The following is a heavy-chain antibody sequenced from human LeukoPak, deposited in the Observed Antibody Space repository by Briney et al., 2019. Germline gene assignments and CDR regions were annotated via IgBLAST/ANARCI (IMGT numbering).Heavy chain of an antibody. CDR2: VNWNGGGA. CDR3: AKDKYSSFSYFDY. V-gene: IGHV3-20*04. J-gene: IGHJ4*02. Sequence: GGSLRLSCEASGFTFDDYGMSWVRQAPGKGLEWVSAVNWNGGGATYADSVKGRFTISRDNSKNTLYLQMNSLRAEDTAVYYCAKDKYSSFSYFDYWGQGTLVTVSS. D-gene: IGHD6-6*01. CDR1: GFTFDDYG.